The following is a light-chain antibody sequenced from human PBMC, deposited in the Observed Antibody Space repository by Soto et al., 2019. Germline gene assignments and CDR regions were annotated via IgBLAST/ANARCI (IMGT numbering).Light chain of an antibody. CDR3: QQSYSTPYT. V-gene: IGKV1-39*01. CDR2: AAS. Sequence: DIRMTQSQSSLSASVGDRVTCACRASQSIEAYLNWYQRQPGKGPQLLIYAASNLQSGVPSRISGSGSGTDFTLSITSLQPEDFATYYCQQSYSTPYTFGQGTKVEIK. J-gene: IGKJ2*01. CDR1: QSIEAY.